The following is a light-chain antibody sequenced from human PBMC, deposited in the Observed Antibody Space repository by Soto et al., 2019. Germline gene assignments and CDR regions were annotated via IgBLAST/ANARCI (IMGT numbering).Light chain of an antibody. J-gene: IGKJ2*01. V-gene: IGKV3-20*01. CDR2: AAS. CDR3: KQYCRSPPYT. CDR1: RTLASSY. Sequence: EIVLTQSPATLSLSPGERATLSCRASRTLASSYLAWYQHKPGQAPRLLIYAASRRATGVTDKCSGSGSGSDYTLTITSLEPEDSAVYYCKQYCRSPPYTFGQGTKVEI.